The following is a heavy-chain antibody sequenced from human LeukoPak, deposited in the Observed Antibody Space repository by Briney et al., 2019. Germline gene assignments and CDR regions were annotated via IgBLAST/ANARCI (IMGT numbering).Heavy chain of an antibody. D-gene: IGHD3-16*02. CDR1: GYTFTSYG. Sequence: GASVTVSFKASGYTFTSYGISWMRQAPGQGLEWMGWISAYNGNTNYAQKLQGRVTMTTDTSTSTAYMELRSLRSDDTAVYYCARAPWYVWGSYRLYYFDYWGQGTLVTVSS. CDR3: ARAPWYVWGSYRLYYFDY. CDR2: ISAYNGNT. V-gene: IGHV1-18*01. J-gene: IGHJ4*02.